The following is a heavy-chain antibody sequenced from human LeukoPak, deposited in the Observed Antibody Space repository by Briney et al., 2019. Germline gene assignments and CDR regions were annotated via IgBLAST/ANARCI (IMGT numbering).Heavy chain of an antibody. CDR1: GGSISSFY. CDR2: INVSGNT. CDR3: ARIRRPLRGYFDH. Sequence: SETLSLTCTVSGGSISSFYWSWIRQPAGKGLEWIGRINVSGNTDYNPSLKSRVTMSVDTSKNQFSLKLSSVTAADTGVYYCARIRRPLRGYFDHWGQGTLVT. D-gene: IGHD3-16*01. J-gene: IGHJ4*02. V-gene: IGHV4-4*07.